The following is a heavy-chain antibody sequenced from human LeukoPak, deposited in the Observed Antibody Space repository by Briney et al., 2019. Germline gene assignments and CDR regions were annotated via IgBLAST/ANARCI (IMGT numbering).Heavy chain of an antibody. CDR3: ARDSADRGWLDY. V-gene: IGHV3-48*03. D-gene: IGHD6-19*01. CDR2: ISSSGRPI. CDR1: GFTFSSYE. Sequence: GGSLRLSCAASGFTFSSYEMNWVRQAPGKGLEWVSYISSSGRPIYYADSVKGRFTISRDNVKNSLHLQMNNLRAEDTAVYYCARDSADRGWLDYWGQGTLVTVSS. J-gene: IGHJ4*02.